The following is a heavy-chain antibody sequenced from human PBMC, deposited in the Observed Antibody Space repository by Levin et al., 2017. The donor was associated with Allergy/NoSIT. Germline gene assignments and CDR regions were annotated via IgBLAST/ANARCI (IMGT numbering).Heavy chain of an antibody. D-gene: IGHD1-1*01. CDR2: IYWDNDK. CDR1: GFSLSTVGVG. V-gene: IGHV2-5*02. Sequence: SGPTLVKPTETLTLTCTFSGFSLSTVGVGVGWIRQPPGKAPQCLALIYWDNDKRYNPSLKSRLTITKDTSKNEVVLTMTYMEPVDTATYYCAHRRPSSGSDWDGGCFDSWGQGTLVTVSS. CDR3: AHRRPSSGSDWDGGCFDS. J-gene: IGHJ5*01.